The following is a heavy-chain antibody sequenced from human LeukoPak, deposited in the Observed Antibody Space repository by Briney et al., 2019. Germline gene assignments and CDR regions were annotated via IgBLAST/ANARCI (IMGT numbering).Heavy chain of an antibody. CDR2: ISSSSSYI. Sequence: PGGSLRLSCAASGFTFSSYSMNWVRQAPGKGLEWVSSISSSSSYIYYADSVKGRFTISRDNAKNSLYLQMNSLRAEDTAVYYCARDGDPPSYYDFWSGYPNWFDPWGQGTLVTVSS. V-gene: IGHV3-21*01. J-gene: IGHJ5*02. CDR3: ARDGDPPSYYDFWSGYPNWFDP. D-gene: IGHD3-3*01. CDR1: GFTFSSYS.